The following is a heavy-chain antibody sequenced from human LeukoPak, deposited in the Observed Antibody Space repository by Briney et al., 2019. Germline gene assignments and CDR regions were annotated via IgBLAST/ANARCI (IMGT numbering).Heavy chain of an antibody. V-gene: IGHV1-69*06. CDR1: GGTFSSYA. D-gene: IGHD2-15*01. J-gene: IGHJ3*02. CDR2: IIPMFGTA. Sequence: SVKVSCKASGGTFSSYAISWVRQAPGQGLEWMGGIIPMFGTANYAQKFQGRVTITADKSTSTAYMELSSLRSEDTAVYYCARVFGGGPTDAFDIWGQGTMVTVSS. CDR3: ARVFGGGPTDAFDI.